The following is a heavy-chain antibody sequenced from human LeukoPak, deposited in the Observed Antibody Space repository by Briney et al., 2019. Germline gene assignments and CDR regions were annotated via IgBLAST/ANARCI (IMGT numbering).Heavy chain of an antibody. D-gene: IGHD5-18*01. Sequence: SETLSLTCTVSGGSISSSSYYWGWIWQPPGKGLEWIGSIYHSGSTYYNPSLKSRVTISVDTSKNQFSLKLSSVTAADTAVYYCASLGSYGVPGDYWGQGTLVTVSS. J-gene: IGHJ4*02. V-gene: IGHV4-39*07. CDR2: IYHSGST. CDR1: GGSISSSSYY. CDR3: ASLGSYGVPGDY.